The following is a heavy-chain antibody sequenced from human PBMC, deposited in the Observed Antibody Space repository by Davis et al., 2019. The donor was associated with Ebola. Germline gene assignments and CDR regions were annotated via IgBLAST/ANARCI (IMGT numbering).Heavy chain of an antibody. J-gene: IGHJ4*02. CDR3: ARGAPYSSGLDY. CDR2: VHYTGST. V-gene: IGHV4-59*01. CDR1: GGSISSYH. Sequence: GSLRLSCTVSGGSISSYHWNWIRQPPGKGLEWIGYVHYTGSTNYNPSLKSRVTISVDTSKNQFSLKLSSVTAADTAVYYCARGAPYSSGLDYWGQGTLVTVSS. D-gene: IGHD6-19*01.